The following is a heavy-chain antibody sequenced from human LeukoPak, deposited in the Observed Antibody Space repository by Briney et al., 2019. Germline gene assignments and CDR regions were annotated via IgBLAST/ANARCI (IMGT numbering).Heavy chain of an antibody. D-gene: IGHD6-13*01. J-gene: IGHJ6*04. CDR2: IYYSGGT. V-gene: IGHV4-61*05. Sequence: SETLSLTCTVSGGSISSSNYYWGWIRQPPGKGLEWVGYIYYSGGTNNNPSLKSRVTISVDTSRNKFSPKRSAVSAADSAVYYCARVQHVGIAAAGSLLSVPAMDVWGKGTTVTISS. CDR1: GGSISSSNYY. CDR3: ARVQHVGIAAAGSLLSVPAMDV.